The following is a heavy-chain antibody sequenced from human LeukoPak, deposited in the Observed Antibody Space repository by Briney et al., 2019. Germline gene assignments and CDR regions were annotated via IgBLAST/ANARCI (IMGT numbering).Heavy chain of an antibody. J-gene: IGHJ4*02. D-gene: IGHD3-3*01. V-gene: IGHV4-38-2*02. CDR2: IYHSGST. Sequence: SETLSLTCTVSGYSISSGYYWGWIRQPPGKGLEWIGSIYHSGSTYYNPSLKSRVTISVDTSKNHFSVKLSSVTAADTAVYYCARETIFGVVIPTSFDYWGQGTLVTVSS. CDR1: GYSISSGYY. CDR3: ARETIFGVVIPTSFDY.